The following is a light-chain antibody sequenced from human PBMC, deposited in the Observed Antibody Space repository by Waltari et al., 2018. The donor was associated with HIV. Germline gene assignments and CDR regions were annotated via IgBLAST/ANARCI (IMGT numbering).Light chain of an antibody. CDR1: NIKSKN. Sequence: SSVLTQPPSVSVAPGQTATITCGGNNIKSKNVHWYRQRPGQAPILVVYDDSARPSGIPERFSGSHSENTATLTISRVEAGDEADYYCQVWDSTTDEGVFGGGTKLAVL. J-gene: IGLJ2*01. CDR2: DDS. CDR3: QVWDSTTDEGV. V-gene: IGLV3-21*02.